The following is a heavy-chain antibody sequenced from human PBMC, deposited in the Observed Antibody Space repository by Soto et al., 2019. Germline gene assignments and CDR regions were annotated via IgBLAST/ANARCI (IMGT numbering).Heavy chain of an antibody. J-gene: IGHJ3*02. Sequence: QVQLVESGGGVVQPGRSLRLSCAASGFTFSSYGMHWVRQAPGKGLEWVAVISYDGGNKYYADSVKGRFTISRDNSKNRLYLQWNSLRAEETAVYYCAKDVKWDPTANDAFDIWGQGTMVTFAS. CDR3: AKDVKWDPTANDAFDI. CDR1: GFTFSSYG. D-gene: IGHD1-26*01. CDR2: ISYDGGNK. V-gene: IGHV3-30*18.